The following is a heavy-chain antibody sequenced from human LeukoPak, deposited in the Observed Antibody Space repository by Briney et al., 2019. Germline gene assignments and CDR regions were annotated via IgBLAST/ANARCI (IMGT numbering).Heavy chain of an antibody. Sequence: ASVKVSCKASGGTFSSYAISWVRQAPGQGLEWMGRIIPILGIANYAQKFQGRVTITADKSTSTAYMELSSLRSEDTAVYYCAVFVVVPAARDWFDPWGQGTLVTVSS. CDR1: GGTFSSYA. CDR2: IIPILGIA. V-gene: IGHV1-69*04. D-gene: IGHD2-2*01. J-gene: IGHJ5*02. CDR3: AVFVVVPAARDWFDP.